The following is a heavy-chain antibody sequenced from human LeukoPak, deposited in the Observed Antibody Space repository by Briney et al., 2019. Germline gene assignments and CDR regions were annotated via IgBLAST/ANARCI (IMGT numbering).Heavy chain of an antibody. CDR1: GFTVSSNY. CDR3: ARDRRGSSGRGPHSFDY. Sequence: PGGSLRLPCAASGFTVSSNYMSWVRQAPGKGLEWVSVIYSGGSTYYADSVKGRFTISRDNSKNTLYLQMNSLRAEDTAVYYCARDRRGSSGRGPHSFDYWGQGTLVTVSS. V-gene: IGHV3-53*01. D-gene: IGHD6-6*01. CDR2: IYSGGST. J-gene: IGHJ4*02.